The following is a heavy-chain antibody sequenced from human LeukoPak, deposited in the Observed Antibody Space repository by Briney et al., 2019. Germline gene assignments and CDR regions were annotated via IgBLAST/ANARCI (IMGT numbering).Heavy chain of an antibody. Sequence: PGRSLRLSCAASGFTFSSYGMHWVRQAPGKGLEWVAVIWYDGSNKYYADSVKSRFTISRDNSKNTLYLQMNSLRAEDTAVYYCARDAGYCSSTSCYSSWFDPWGQGTLVTVSS. CDR2: IWYDGSNK. J-gene: IGHJ5*02. CDR1: GFTFSSYG. D-gene: IGHD2-2*02. V-gene: IGHV3-33*01. CDR3: ARDAGYCSSTSCYSSWFDP.